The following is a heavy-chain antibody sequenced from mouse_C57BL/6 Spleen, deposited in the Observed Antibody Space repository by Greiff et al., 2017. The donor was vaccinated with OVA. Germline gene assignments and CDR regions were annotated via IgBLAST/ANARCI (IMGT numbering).Heavy chain of an antibody. CDR2: ISDGGSYT. CDR3: ASTYDRPY. Sequence: EVQLQQSGGGLVKPGGSLKLSCAASGFTFSSYAMSWVRQTPEKRLEWVATISDGGSYTYYPDNVKGRFTISRDNAKNNLYLQMSHMKSEDTAMYYCASTYDRPYWGQGTLVTVSA. CDR1: GFTFSSYA. D-gene: IGHD2-3*01. V-gene: IGHV5-4*01. J-gene: IGHJ3*01.